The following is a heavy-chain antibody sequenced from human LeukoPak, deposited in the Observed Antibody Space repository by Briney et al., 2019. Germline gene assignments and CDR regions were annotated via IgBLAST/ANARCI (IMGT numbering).Heavy chain of an antibody. V-gene: IGHV4-61*02. D-gene: IGHD5-12*01. CDR3: ARPRYGGYLT. Sequence: PSETLSLTCTVSGGSISSGSYYWSWIRQPAGTGLEWIGRIYTSGGTNYNPSLKSRVTISVDTSKNQFSLKLSSVTAADTAVYYCARPRYGGYLTWGQGTLVTVSS. CDR2: IYTSGGT. CDR1: GGSISSGSYY. J-gene: IGHJ5*02.